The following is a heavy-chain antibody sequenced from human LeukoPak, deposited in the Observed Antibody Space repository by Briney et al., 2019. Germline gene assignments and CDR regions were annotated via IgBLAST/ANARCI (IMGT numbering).Heavy chain of an antibody. D-gene: IGHD3-22*01. V-gene: IGHV4-38-2*02. Sequence: SETLSLTCTVSGYSISSGYYWGWIRQPPGKGLEWIGSIYYSGSTYYNPSLKSRVTISVDTSKNQFSLKLSSVTAADTAVYYCARGYYYDSSGFIPNDAFDIWGQGTMVTVSS. CDR3: ARGYYYDSSGFIPNDAFDI. CDR1: GYSISSGYY. CDR2: IYYSGST. J-gene: IGHJ3*02.